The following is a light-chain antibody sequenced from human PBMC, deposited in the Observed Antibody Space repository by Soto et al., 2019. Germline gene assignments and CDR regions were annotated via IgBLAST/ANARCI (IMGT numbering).Light chain of an antibody. CDR3: QQYNNWWT. Sequence: EIVLTQSPGTLSLSPGERATLSCRASQSVSSSYLAWYQQKPGQAPRLLIYGASSRATGIPERFSGSGSGTDFTLTISSLQSEDFAVYYCQQYNNWWTSVQGTKVNIK. CDR1: QSVSSSY. J-gene: IGKJ1*01. CDR2: GAS. V-gene: IGKV3-20*01.